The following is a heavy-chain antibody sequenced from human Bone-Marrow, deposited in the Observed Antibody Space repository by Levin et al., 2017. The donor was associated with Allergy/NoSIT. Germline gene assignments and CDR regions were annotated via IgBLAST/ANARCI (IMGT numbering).Heavy chain of an antibody. CDR1: GLIFSNAW. J-gene: IGHJ4*02. V-gene: IGHV3-15*01. D-gene: IGHD5-18*01. CDR3: SKEIQGGLDY. Sequence: RGESLKISCVASGLIFSNAWMHWLRQVPGKGLQWVGRIKSQAAGGTTHYAAPVKDRFTISRDDSKNTLFLQMDSLNTEDTALYYCSKEIQGGLDYWGQGTLVTVSS. CDR2: IKSQAAGGTT.